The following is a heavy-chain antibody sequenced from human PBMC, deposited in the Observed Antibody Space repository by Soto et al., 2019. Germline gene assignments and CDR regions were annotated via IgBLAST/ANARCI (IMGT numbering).Heavy chain of an antibody. J-gene: IGHJ3*01. V-gene: IGHV3-23*01. CDR3: AKDLAGWSGYNSGGFDV. Sequence: GGSLRLSCAASGFSFGSYAMNWVRQAPGKGLDWVSVISGSGRSTYYSDSVKGRFTISRDNSKNTLYLQMNSLRADDTAVYYCAKDLAGWSGYNSGGFDVWGQGTLVTVSS. CDR1: GFSFGSYA. D-gene: IGHD5-12*01. CDR2: ISGSGRST.